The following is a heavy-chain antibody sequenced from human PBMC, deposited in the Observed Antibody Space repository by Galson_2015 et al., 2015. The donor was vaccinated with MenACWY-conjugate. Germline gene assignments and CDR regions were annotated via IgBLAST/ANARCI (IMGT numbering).Heavy chain of an antibody. CDR2: IKQDASEK. Sequence: SLRLSCAASGFSFSGSWMSWVRQAPGKGLEWVANIKQDASEKYYVDSVKGRFAISRDNAKTSLYLQMNSLGAEDTGVYYCARGPRYGAFDIWGQGTMVTVAS. CDR1: GFSFSGSW. D-gene: IGHD4-17*01. J-gene: IGHJ3*02. CDR3: ARGPRYGAFDI. V-gene: IGHV3-7*03.